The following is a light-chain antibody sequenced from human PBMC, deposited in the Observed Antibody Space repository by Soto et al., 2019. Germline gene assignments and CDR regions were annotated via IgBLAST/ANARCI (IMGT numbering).Light chain of an antibody. CDR2: GAT. J-gene: IGLJ3*02. CDR1: IGPVTSGPF. CDR3: LVSCNGPWV. Sequence: QAVVTQEPSLTVSPGGTVTITCGSSIGPVTSGPFPYWFQQKPGQAPRTLIYGATNRHSWTPARFSGSLVGGKAALTLSGAQPEDEADYYCLVSCNGPWVXGGGTKVTVL. V-gene: IGLV7-46*01.